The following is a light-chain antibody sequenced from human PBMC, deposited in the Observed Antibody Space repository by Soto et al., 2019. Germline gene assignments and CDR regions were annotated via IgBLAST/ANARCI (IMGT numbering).Light chain of an antibody. J-gene: IGLJ2*01. V-gene: IGLV2-14*01. Sequence: QSVLTQPASVSASPGQSITISCTGTSSDVGGYNYVSWYQQHPGKAPKLMIFDVSYRPSGVSNRFSGSKSGNTASLTISGLQAEDEADYYCTSYTTSSTLVFGGGTKVTVL. CDR3: TSYTTSSTLV. CDR1: SSDVGGYNY. CDR2: DVS.